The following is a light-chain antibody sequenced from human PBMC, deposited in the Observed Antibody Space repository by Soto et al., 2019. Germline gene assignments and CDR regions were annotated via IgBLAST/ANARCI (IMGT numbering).Light chain of an antibody. CDR3: ISYARINTYV. V-gene: IGLV2-14*01. J-gene: IGLJ1*01. Sequence: QSALTQPASVSGSPGQSITISCTGTSGDVGGYDYVSWYQQHPGKAPKLMIYDVTNRPSGVSNRFSGSKSGNTASLTISGLQAGDEADYYCISYARINTYVFGSGPKFTVL. CDR1: SGDVGGYDY. CDR2: DVT.